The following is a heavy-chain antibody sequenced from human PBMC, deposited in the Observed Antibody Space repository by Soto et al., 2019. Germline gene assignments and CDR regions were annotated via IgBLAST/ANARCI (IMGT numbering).Heavy chain of an antibody. CDR3: AKIRDGYNFYFDY. CDR1: GFTFSSYA. Sequence: EVQLLESGGGLVQPGGSLRLSCAAYGFTFSSYAMSWVRQAPGKGLEWVSAIRGSGGSTYYADSVKGRFTISRDNSKNTLYLQMNSLRAEDTAVYYCAKIRDGYNFYFDYWVQGTLVTVSS. J-gene: IGHJ4*02. CDR2: IRGSGGST. V-gene: IGHV3-23*01. D-gene: IGHD5-12*01.